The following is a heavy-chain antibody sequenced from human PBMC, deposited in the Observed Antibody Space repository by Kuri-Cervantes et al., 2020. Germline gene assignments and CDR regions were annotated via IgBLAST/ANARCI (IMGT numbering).Heavy chain of an antibody. D-gene: IGHD2/OR15-2a*01. V-gene: IGHV3-7*01. CDR2: IKQDGSEK. CDR3: ARDFYRGRDH. J-gene: IGHJ4*02. Sequence: GGSLRLSCAASGFSFSNNAMSWVRQAPGKGLEWVGNIKQDGSEKYYVDSVKGRFTISRDNAKNSLYLQMNSLRAEDTAVYYCARDFYRGRDHWGQGTLVTVSS. CDR1: GFSFSNNA.